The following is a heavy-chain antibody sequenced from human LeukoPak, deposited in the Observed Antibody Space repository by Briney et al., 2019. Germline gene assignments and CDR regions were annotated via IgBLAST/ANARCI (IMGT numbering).Heavy chain of an antibody. V-gene: IGHV4-59*01. J-gene: IGHJ4*02. CDR2: IYYRGST. Sequence: PSETLFLTCTVSGGSISSYFWSWIRQPPGKGLEWIGYIYYRGSTNYNPSLKSRVTISVDTSKNQFSLKLSSVTAADTAVYYCARDWGSSGGLGVGYWGQGALVTVSS. CDR1: GGSISSYF. D-gene: IGHD6-19*01. CDR3: ARDWGSSGGLGVGY.